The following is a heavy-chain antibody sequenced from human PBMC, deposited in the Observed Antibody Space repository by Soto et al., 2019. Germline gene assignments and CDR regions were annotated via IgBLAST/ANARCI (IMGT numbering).Heavy chain of an antibody. J-gene: IGHJ4*02. CDR3: ARDHWGIAVAGSEGY. Sequence: GGSLRLSCAASGFTFSSYSMNWVRQAPGKGLEWVSSISSSSSYIYYADSVKGRFTISRDNAKNSLYPQMNSLRAEDTAVYYCARDHWGIAVAGSEGYWGQGTLVTVSS. V-gene: IGHV3-21*01. CDR1: GFTFSSYS. D-gene: IGHD6-19*01. CDR2: ISSSSSYI.